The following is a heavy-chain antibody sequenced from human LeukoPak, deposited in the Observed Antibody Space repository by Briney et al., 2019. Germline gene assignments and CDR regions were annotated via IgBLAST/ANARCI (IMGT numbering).Heavy chain of an antibody. V-gene: IGHV3-49*04. CDR1: GFTFGDYA. CDR2: IRSKIYGGTP. J-gene: IGHJ4*02. CDR3: ARDQTPYY. Sequence: GGSLRLSCTTSGFTFGDYAMTWVRQAPGKGLEWVGFIRSKIYGGTPEYAASVKGRFTISRDDSKGIAYLQMNSLKTEDTGVYYCARDQTPYYWGQGTLVTVSS.